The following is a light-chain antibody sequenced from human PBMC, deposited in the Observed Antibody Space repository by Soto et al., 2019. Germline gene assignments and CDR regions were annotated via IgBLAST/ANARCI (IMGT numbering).Light chain of an antibody. CDR2: EVS. CDR3: SSYAGSSNLV. J-gene: IGLJ2*01. Sequence: QSVLTQPPSASGSPGQSVTISCTGTSSDVGGYNYVSWYQQHPGKAPKLMIYEVSKQPSGVPDRFSGSKSGNTASLTVSGLQAEDEADYYCSSYAGSSNLVFGGGTKLTVL. V-gene: IGLV2-8*01. CDR1: SSDVGGYNY.